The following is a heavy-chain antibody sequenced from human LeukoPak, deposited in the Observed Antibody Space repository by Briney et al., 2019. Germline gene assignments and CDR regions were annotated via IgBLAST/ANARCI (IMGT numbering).Heavy chain of an antibody. Sequence: PGGSLRLSCAASGFTVSSNYMSWVRQAPGKGLEWVSVIYSGGSTYYADSVKGRFTISRDNSKNTPYLQMNSLRAEDTAVYYCARSLTYYYDSSGYYRDYWGQGTLVTVSS. CDR3: ARSLTYYYDSSGYYRDY. CDR2: IYSGGST. V-gene: IGHV3-66*01. CDR1: GFTVSSNY. D-gene: IGHD3-22*01. J-gene: IGHJ4*02.